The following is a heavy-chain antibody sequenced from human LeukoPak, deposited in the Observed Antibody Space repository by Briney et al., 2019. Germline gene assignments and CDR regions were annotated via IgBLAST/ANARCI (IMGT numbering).Heavy chain of an antibody. D-gene: IGHD6-13*01. CDR1: GFFFSSYT. CDR2: ISGSSSYT. V-gene: IGHV3-21*05. CDR3: ARDSSSWFDP. Sequence: NPGGSLRLSCAASGFFFSSYTMDWVRQAPGKGLEWVSYISGSSSYTNYADSVKGRFTISRDNAENSLYLQMNSLRAEDAAVYYCARDSSSWFDPWGQGTLVTVSS. J-gene: IGHJ5*02.